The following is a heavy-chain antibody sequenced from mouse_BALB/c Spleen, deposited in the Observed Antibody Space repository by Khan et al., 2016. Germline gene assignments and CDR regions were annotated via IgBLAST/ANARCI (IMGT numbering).Heavy chain of an antibody. Sequence: VQLKESGPGLVKPSQSLSLTCTVTGYSITSGYGWNWIRQFPGNKLEWMGYISYSGSTNYNPSLKSRISITRDTSKNQFFLQLNSVTNEDTAKYYCARTARIKYWGQGTTLTVSS. D-gene: IGHD1-2*01. CDR3: ARTARIKY. CDR1: GYSITSGYG. V-gene: IGHV3-2*02. CDR2: ISYSGST. J-gene: IGHJ2*01.